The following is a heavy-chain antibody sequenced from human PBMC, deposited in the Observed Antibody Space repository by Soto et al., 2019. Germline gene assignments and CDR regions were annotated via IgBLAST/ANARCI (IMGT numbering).Heavy chain of an antibody. CDR1: GGSISSGGYY. CDR3: ARVEDFKYYFDY. D-gene: IGHD2-15*01. J-gene: IGHJ4*02. CDR2: IYYSGST. V-gene: IGHV4-31*03. Sequence: PSETLSLTCTVSGGSISSGGYYWSWIRQHPGKGLEWIGYIYYSGSTYYNPSLKSRVTISVDTSKNQFSLKLSSVTAADTAVYYCARVEDFKYYFDYWGQGTLVTSPQ.